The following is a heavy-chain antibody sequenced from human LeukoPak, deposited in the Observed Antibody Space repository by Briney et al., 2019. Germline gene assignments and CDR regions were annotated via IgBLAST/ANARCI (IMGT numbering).Heavy chain of an antibody. V-gene: IGHV4-39*01. D-gene: IGHD6-13*01. CDR3: ASEPGYSSSWYLDYFDY. J-gene: IGHJ4*02. CDR2: MHYSGST. Sequence: PWETLSLTCTVSGCSISRSSFHWGWTRQPPGKGLEWIGSMHYSGSTYYKPSLKSRVTITVDTSKNQFSLKLSSVTAADTALYYCASEPGYSSSWYLDYFDYWGQGTLVTVSS. CDR1: GCSISRSSFH.